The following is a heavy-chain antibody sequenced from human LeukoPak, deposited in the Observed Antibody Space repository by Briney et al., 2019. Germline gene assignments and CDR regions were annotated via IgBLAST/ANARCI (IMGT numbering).Heavy chain of an antibody. V-gene: IGHV3-20*04. CDR2: INWNGGST. Sequence: PGGSLRLSXAASGFTFDDYGMSWVRQAPGKGLEWVSGINWNGGSTGYADSVKGRFTISRDNAKNYLYLQMNSLRAEDTALYYCARLRIKYYYDSREFDAFDIWGQGTMVTVSS. CDR1: GFTFDDYG. D-gene: IGHD3-22*01. J-gene: IGHJ3*02. CDR3: ARLRIKYYYDSREFDAFDI.